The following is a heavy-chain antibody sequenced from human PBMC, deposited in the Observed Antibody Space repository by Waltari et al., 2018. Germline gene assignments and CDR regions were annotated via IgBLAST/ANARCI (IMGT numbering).Heavy chain of an antibody. CDR1: GGSISSGGYY. CDR2: SYDSGST. D-gene: IGHD3-3*01. J-gene: IGHJ4*02. CDR3: ATGKRGYYYY. V-gene: IGHV4-31*03. Sequence: QVQLQESGPGLVKPSQTLSLTCTVPGGSISSGGYYWSWIRQHPGKGLGWIGYSYDSGSTYYTPSLKSRVTISVDTSKNQFSLKLGSVTAADTAVYYCATGKRGYYYYWGQGTLVTVSS.